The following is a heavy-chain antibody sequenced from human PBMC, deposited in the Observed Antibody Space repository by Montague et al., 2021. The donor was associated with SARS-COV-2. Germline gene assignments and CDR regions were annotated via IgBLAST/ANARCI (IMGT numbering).Heavy chain of an antibody. V-gene: IGHV3-30-3*01. CDR3: ARDQGGYSYNDY. J-gene: IGHJ4*02. CDR1: GFTFTSYA. Sequence: SLRLSGAASGFTFTSYAMHWVRQAPGKGLEWVAVISFDGTNKYYTDSVKGRFTISRDNSKNTLYLQMHSVRPEDTAVYYCARDQGGYSYNDYWGQGTLVTVSS. D-gene: IGHD5-18*01. CDR2: ISFDGTNK.